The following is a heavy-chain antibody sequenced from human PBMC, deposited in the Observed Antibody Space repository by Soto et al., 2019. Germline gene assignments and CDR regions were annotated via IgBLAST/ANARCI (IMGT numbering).Heavy chain of an antibody. D-gene: IGHD6-19*01. J-gene: IGHJ4*02. CDR2: LSSSSSYI. CDR3: ARDYSGWYY. V-gene: IGHV3-21*01. CDR1: GFTFSSYS. Sequence: EVQLVESGGGLVKPGGSLRLSCAASGFTFSSYSMNWVRQAPGKGLEWVSSLSSSSSYIYYADSVKGRFTISRDNAKNSLYLQMNSLRAEDTAVYYCARDYSGWYYWGQGTLVTVSS.